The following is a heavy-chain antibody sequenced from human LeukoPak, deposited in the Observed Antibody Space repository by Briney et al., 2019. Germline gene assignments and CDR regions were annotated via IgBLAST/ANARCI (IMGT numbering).Heavy chain of an antibody. CDR2: IIPIFGTA. CDR3: ARSKIGDYYGSGSYYPPVNY. V-gene: IGHV1-69*13. Sequence: ASVKVSCKASGGTFSSYAISWVRQAPGQGLEWMGGIIPIFGTANYAQKLQGRVTITADESTSTAYMELSSLRSEDTAVYYCARSKIGDYYGSGSYYPPVNYWGQGTLVTVSS. CDR1: GGTFSSYA. D-gene: IGHD3-10*01. J-gene: IGHJ4*02.